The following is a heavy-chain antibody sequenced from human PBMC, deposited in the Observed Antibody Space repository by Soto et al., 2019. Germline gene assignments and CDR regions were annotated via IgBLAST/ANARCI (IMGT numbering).Heavy chain of an antibody. Sequence: SETMSLTCTVSGGSISSGGYYWTWVRKHPGKGLEWIGYIYSGSTYYNPSLKSRLTTSLDTSKNQFSLKLSSVTAADTAVYYCARLKSAYYKIISYSFGSWGRGTLGTVSS. J-gene: IGHJ4*02. D-gene: IGHD3-9*01. CDR2: IYSGST. CDR3: ARLKSAYYKIISYSFGS. CDR1: GGSISSGGYY. V-gene: IGHV4-31*03.